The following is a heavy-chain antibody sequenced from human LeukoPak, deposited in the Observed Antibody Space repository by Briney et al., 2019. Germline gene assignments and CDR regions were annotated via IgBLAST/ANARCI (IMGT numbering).Heavy chain of an antibody. Sequence: GGSLRLSCAASGFTFSSYGMHWVRQAPGKGLEWVAFIRYDGSNKYYADSVKGRFTISRDNSKNTLYLQMNSLRAEDTAVYYCASSRSYGDLPHFDYWGQGTLVTVSS. CDR1: GFTFSSYG. V-gene: IGHV3-30*02. CDR3: ASSRSYGDLPHFDY. D-gene: IGHD4-17*01. CDR2: IRYDGSNK. J-gene: IGHJ4*02.